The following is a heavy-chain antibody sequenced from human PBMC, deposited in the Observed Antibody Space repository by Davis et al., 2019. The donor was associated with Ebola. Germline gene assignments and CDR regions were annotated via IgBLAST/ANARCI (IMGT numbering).Heavy chain of an antibody. CDR1: GFTFSDYS. D-gene: IGHD2-2*01. CDR2: ISTSGSTM. Sequence: GESLKISCAASGFTFSDYSMSWIRQAPGKGLEWVSYISTSGSTMYYADSVKGRFTISRDNAKNSLYLQMNSLRAEDTAVYYCARGRFYCSSTNCYWFDHWGQGTLVTVSS. CDR3: ARGRFYCSSTNCYWFDH. V-gene: IGHV3-11*04. J-gene: IGHJ5*02.